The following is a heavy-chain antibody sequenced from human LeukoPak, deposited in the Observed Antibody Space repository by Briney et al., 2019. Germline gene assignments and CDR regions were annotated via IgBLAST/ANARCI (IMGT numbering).Heavy chain of an antibody. CDR1: GGSISSYY. D-gene: IGHD6-6*01. CDR2: IYTSGST. CDR3: AREEQLVLGGLYYYYYMDV. J-gene: IGHJ6*03. V-gene: IGHV4-4*07. Sequence: PSETLSLTCTVSGGSISSYYWSWIRQPAGKGLEWIGRIYTSGSTNYNPSLKSRVTMSVDTSKNQFSLKLSSVTAADTAVYYCAREEQLVLGGLYYYYYMDVWGKGTTVTVSS.